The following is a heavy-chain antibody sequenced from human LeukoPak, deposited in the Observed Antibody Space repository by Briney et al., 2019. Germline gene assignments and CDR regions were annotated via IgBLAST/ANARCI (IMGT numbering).Heavy chain of an antibody. J-gene: IGHJ6*02. CDR2: IYYSGST. Sequence: SETLSLTCTVSGGSISSYYWSWLRQPPWKGLEWIGYIYYSGSTNYNPSLKSRVTISVDTSKNQFSLKLSSVTAADTAVYYCARDLEAPYYDILTGQEYGMDVWGQGTTVTVSS. V-gene: IGHV4-59*01. D-gene: IGHD3-9*01. CDR3: ARDLEAPYYDILTGQEYGMDV. CDR1: GGSISSYY.